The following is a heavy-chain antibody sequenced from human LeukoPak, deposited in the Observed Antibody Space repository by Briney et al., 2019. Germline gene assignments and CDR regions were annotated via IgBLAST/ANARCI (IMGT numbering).Heavy chain of an antibody. Sequence: KSGGSLRLSCAASGFTFSSYSMNWVRQAPGKGLEWVSSISSGSSYIYYADSVKGRFTISRDNAKNSLYLQMNSLSVEDTAVYYCACTSGYDFSSYYYYYMDVWGKGTTVTVSS. CDR2: ISSGSSYI. J-gene: IGHJ6*03. D-gene: IGHD5-12*01. CDR1: GFTFSSYS. V-gene: IGHV3-21*01. CDR3: ACTSGYDFSSYYYYYMDV.